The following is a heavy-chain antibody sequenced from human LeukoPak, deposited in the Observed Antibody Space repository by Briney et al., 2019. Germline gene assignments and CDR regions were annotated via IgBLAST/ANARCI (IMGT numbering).Heavy chain of an antibody. D-gene: IGHD1-1*01. CDR2: ISAYNGNT. V-gene: IGHV1-18*04. CDR3: ERDTDPGDY. Sequence: GSWVKVSCKASGYTFTSYGISWVRQAPGQGLERMVWISAYNGNTNYAQKLHGRVTMTTDTATSTAYLELRSLRPDDPAVYHFERDTDPGDYGGEETLVTV. CDR1: GYTFTSYG. J-gene: IGHJ4*02.